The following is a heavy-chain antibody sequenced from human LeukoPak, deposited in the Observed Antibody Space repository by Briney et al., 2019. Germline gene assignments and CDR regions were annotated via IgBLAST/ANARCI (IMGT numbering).Heavy chain of an antibody. J-gene: IGHJ5*02. V-gene: IGHV4-61*02. Sequence: SETLSLTCTVSGGSISSGSYYWRWIRQPAEKGLEWIGRIYTSGSTNYNPSLKSRVTISVDTSKNQFSLKLSSVTAADTAVYYCARDYQGGFDPWGQGTLVTASS. CDR3: ARDYQGGFDP. CDR1: GGSISSGSYY. CDR2: IYTSGST. D-gene: IGHD2-2*01.